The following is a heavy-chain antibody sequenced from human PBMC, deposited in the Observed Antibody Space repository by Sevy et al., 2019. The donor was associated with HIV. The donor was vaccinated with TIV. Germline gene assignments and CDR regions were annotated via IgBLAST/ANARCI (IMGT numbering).Heavy chain of an antibody. V-gene: IGHV1-2*02. CDR1: RYTFTDYY. Sequence: ASVKVSCKAARYTFTDYYVHWVRQGPGQELEWMGWINPNNGGTKYAQRFQGRVTMTRDTSINTAYMELGSLTSDDTAVYYCARLTTMPTSDDYGMDVWGQGTTVTVSS. J-gene: IGHJ6*02. CDR2: INPNNGGT. CDR3: ARLTTMPTSDDYGMDV. D-gene: IGHD4-17*01.